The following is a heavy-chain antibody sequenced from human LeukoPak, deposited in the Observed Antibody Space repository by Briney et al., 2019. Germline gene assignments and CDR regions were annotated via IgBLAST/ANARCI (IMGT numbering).Heavy chain of an antibody. Sequence: SETLSLTCTVSGGSISSGDNYWSWIRQPAGKGLEWIGRIYTSGSTNYNPSLKSRVTISGDTSKNQFSLRLSPVTAADTAVYYCARASYSYDINGWVPFDYWGQGTLVTVSS. CDR2: IYTSGST. CDR1: GGSISSGDNY. V-gene: IGHV4-61*02. D-gene: IGHD3-22*01. CDR3: ARASYSYDINGWVPFDY. J-gene: IGHJ4*02.